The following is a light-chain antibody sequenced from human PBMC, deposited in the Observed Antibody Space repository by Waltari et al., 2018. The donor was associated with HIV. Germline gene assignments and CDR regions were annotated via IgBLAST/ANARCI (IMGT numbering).Light chain of an antibody. V-gene: IGLV2-23*02. Sequence: QSALTQPASVSGFPAQSITIPCTGRISAVVSYNSVSWYQQHPGKAPKLLIYDVSKRPSGVSNRFSGSKSGNTASLTISGLQAEDEADYYCCSYAGSNTYLFGTGTEVTVL. CDR2: DVS. J-gene: IGLJ1*01. CDR3: CSYAGSNTYL. CDR1: ISAVVSYNS.